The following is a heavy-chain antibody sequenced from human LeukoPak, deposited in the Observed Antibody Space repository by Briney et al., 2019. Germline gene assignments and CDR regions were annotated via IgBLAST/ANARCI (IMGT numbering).Heavy chain of an antibody. CDR1: GFTFSNFA. CDR2: ISAGGGVT. Sequence: GGSLRLSCAASGFTFSNFAMTWVRQAPGKGLEWVSVISAGGGVTGYADSVKGRFTISRDNAKNTLYLQMNSLRAEDTAVYYCARGEGLLGYWGQGTLVTVSS. CDR3: ARGEGLLGY. J-gene: IGHJ4*02. V-gene: IGHV3-23*01. D-gene: IGHD2-21*02.